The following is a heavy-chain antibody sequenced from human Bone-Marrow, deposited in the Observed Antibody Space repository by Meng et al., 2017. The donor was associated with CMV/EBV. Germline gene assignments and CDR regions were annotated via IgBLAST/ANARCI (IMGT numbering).Heavy chain of an antibody. D-gene: IGHD2-2*01. J-gene: IGHJ5*02. Sequence: SETLSLTCTVSGGSISSSSYYWGWIRQPPGKGLEWIGSIYYSGSTYYNPSLKSRVTISVDTSKNQFSLKLSSVTAADTAVYYCARDRESVVVPVSLQEGFDPWGQGTLVTVSS. CDR3: ARDRESVVVPVSLQEGFDP. CDR1: GGSISSSSYY. V-gene: IGHV4-39*07. CDR2: IYYSGST.